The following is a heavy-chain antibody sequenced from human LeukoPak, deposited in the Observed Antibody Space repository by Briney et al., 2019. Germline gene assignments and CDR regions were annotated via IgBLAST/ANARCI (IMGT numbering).Heavy chain of an antibody. J-gene: IGHJ4*02. Sequence: PGGSLRLSCAASGSTFSSIPVHWVRQAPGKGLEWVAVISYDASNKYYADSVKGRFTISRDNSKNMLYLQMNSLRAEDTAVYYCAGWRSYDSGSFSGPLDYWGQGTLVTVSS. CDR1: GSTFSSIP. V-gene: IGHV3-30-3*01. CDR3: AGWRSYDSGSFSGPLDY. CDR2: ISYDASNK. D-gene: IGHD3-10*01.